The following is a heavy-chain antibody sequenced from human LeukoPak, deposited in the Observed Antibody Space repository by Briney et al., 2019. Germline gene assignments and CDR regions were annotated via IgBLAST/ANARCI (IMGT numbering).Heavy chain of an antibody. J-gene: IGHJ4*02. Sequence: PGGSLRLSCAASGFTFSSYSMNWVRQAPGKGLEWVSSISSSSSYIYYARSVKGRFTISRDNAKNSLYLQMNSLRAEDTAVYYCAKDHSTYYYDARGLDYWGQGTLVTVSS. V-gene: IGHV3-21*01. CDR2: ISSSSSYI. D-gene: IGHD3-22*01. CDR3: AKDHSTYYYDARGLDY. CDR1: GFTFSSYS.